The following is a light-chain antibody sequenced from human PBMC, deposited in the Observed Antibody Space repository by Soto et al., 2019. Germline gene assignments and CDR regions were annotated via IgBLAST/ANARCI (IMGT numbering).Light chain of an antibody. Sequence: VMTQSPATLSVSPGERAALSCRASQSVSTNLAWYQQKPGQPPRLLIYFASTRATAVPDRFSGSGSGTDFTLTISRLEPEDFAVYYCQQDITFGQGTRLEIK. CDR1: QSVSTN. CDR2: FAS. J-gene: IGKJ5*01. V-gene: IGKV3-15*01. CDR3: QQDIT.